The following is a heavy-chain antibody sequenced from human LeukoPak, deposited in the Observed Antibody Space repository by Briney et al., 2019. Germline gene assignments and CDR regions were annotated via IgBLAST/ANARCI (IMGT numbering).Heavy chain of an antibody. Sequence: TSETLSLTCAVSGGSISSGGYSWSWIRQPPGKGLEWIGYIYHSGSTYYNPSLKSRVTISVDRSKNQFSLKLSSVTAADTAVYYCAGSSWYFRYFDLWGRGTLVTVSS. CDR2: IYHSGST. J-gene: IGHJ2*01. D-gene: IGHD6-13*01. CDR1: GGSISSGGYS. CDR3: AGSSWYFRYFDL. V-gene: IGHV4-30-2*01.